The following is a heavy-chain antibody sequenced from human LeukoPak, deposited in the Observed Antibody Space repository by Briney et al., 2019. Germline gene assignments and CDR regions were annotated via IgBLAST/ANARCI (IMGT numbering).Heavy chain of an antibody. CDR1: GFTFSNYA. Sequence: GGSLRLSCAASGFTFSNYAMSWVRQAPGKGREGVSGIRGGGDGTTYADSVKGRFTISRDNSKNTLYLKMDSLRAEDTAIYYCAKSRYIYGSSGDYWGQGTLLTVSS. V-gene: IGHV3-23*01. D-gene: IGHD5-18*01. CDR2: IRGGGDGT. J-gene: IGHJ4*02. CDR3: AKSRYIYGSSGDY.